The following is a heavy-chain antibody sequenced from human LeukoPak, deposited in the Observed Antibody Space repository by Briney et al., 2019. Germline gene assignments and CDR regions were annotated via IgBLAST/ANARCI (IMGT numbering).Heavy chain of an antibody. Sequence: ASVKVSCKASGYTFTGYYMHCVRQAPGQGLEWMGWINPNSGGTNYAQKFQGRVTMTRDTSISTAYMELSRLRSDDTAVYYCASLLYSSSWYYYYYGMDVWGQGTTVTVSS. D-gene: IGHD6-13*01. CDR3: ASLLYSSSWYYYYYGMDV. CDR1: GYTFTGYY. V-gene: IGHV1-2*02. CDR2: INPNSGGT. J-gene: IGHJ6*02.